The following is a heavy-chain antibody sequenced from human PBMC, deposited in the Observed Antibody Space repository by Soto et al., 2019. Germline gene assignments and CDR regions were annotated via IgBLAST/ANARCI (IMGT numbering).Heavy chain of an antibody. CDR2: INTNTGNP. Sequence: VKVSCKASGYTFTSYGISWVRQAPGQGLEWMGWINTNTGNPTYAQGFTGRFVFSLDTSVSTAYLQICSLKAEDTAVYYCARQIQLWTGKFDYWGQGTLVTVSS. V-gene: IGHV7-4-1*01. J-gene: IGHJ4*02. CDR1: GYTFTSYG. CDR3: ARQIQLWTGKFDY. D-gene: IGHD5-18*01.